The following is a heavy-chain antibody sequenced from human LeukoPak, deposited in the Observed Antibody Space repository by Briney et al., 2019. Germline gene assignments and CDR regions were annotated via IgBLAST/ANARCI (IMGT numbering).Heavy chain of an antibody. CDR2: ISGGGGST. V-gene: IGHV3-23*01. J-gene: IGHJ4*02. Sequence: GGSLRLSCAASGFTFSSYAMSWVRQAPGKGLEWVSAISGGGGSTYYADSVKGRFTISRDKSKNTLYLQMNSLRAEDTAVYYCTKEIGIAVAGTDYFDYWGQGTLVTVSS. D-gene: IGHD6-19*01. CDR1: GFTFSSYA. CDR3: TKEIGIAVAGTDYFDY.